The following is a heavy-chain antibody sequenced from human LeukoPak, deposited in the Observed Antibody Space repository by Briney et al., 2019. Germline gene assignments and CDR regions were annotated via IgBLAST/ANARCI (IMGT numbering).Heavy chain of an antibody. D-gene: IGHD3-10*02. CDR3: AELGITMIGGV. CDR2: ISGTGGST. J-gene: IGHJ6*04. CDR1: GFTFSTYA. Sequence: GGSLRLSYAASGFTFSTYAMTWVRQAPGKGLEWVSLISGTGGSTYYADSVKGRFTISRDNAKNSLYLQMNSLRAEDTAVYYCAELGITMIGGVWGKGTTVTISS. V-gene: IGHV3-23*01.